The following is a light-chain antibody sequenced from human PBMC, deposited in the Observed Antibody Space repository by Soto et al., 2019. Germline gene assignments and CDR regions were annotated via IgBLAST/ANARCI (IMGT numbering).Light chain of an antibody. Sequence: DIQMTQSPSTLPASVGDRVTITCRASQSISNWLAWYQQKPGKAPQLLIYKASILERGVSSRFSGSGSGTEFTLTISSLQPDDFSTYYCQQYNSYLWTFGQGTNVEVK. CDR3: QQYNSYLWT. CDR1: QSISNW. V-gene: IGKV1-5*03. J-gene: IGKJ1*01. CDR2: KAS.